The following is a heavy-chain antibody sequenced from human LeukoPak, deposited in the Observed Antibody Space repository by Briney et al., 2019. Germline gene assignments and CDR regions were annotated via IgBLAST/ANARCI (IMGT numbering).Heavy chain of an antibody. CDR2: ISYDGSNK. J-gene: IGHJ4*02. CDR3: ARDFGLWLHYFDY. Sequence: GGSLRLSCAASGFTFSSYAMRWVRQAPGKGLEWVAVISYDGSNKYYADSVKGRFTISRDNSKDTLYLQMNSLRAEDMAVYYCARDFGLWLHYFDYWGQGTLVTVSS. D-gene: IGHD5-18*01. V-gene: IGHV3-30-3*01. CDR1: GFTFSSYA.